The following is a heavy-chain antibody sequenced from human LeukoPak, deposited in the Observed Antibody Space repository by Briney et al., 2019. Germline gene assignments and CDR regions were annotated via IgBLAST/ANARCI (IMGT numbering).Heavy chain of an antibody. Sequence: SETLSLTCTVSGGSISSYYWSWIRQSPGKNLEWIGYVFSSGSTIYNPYLKSRVTMSVDTSRNQFSLKLNSVTAADTAVYYCARLGSIPRGAIGYFDYWGQGALVTVSS. CDR2: VFSSGST. CDR3: ARLGSIPRGAIGYFDY. CDR1: GGSISSYY. V-gene: IGHV4-59*01. D-gene: IGHD3-10*01. J-gene: IGHJ4*02.